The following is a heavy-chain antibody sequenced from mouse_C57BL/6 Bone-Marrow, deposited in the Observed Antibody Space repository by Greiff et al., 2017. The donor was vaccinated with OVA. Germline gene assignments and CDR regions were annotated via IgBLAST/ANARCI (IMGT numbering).Heavy chain of an antibody. J-gene: IGHJ3*01. CDR3: ASYDSWFAY. CDR2: ISNGGGST. D-gene: IGHD2-4*01. CDR1: GFTFSDYY. V-gene: IGHV5-12*01. Sequence: EVQVVESGGGLVQPGGSLKLSCAASGFTFSDYYMYWVRQTPEKRLEWVAYISNGGGSTYYPDTVKGRFTISRDNAKNTLYLQMSRLKSEDTAMYYCASYDSWFAYWGQGTLVTVSA.